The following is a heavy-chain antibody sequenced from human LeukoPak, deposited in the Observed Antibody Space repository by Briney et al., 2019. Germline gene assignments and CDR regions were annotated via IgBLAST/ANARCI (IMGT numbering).Heavy chain of an antibody. CDR3: AASGVTFGGVIAISY. CDR2: IYQSGSN. D-gene: IGHD3-16*02. J-gene: IGHJ4*02. Sequence: PSETLSLTCSVSGYTISSGYYWGWIRQPPGKGLEWIGNIYQSGSNYYNPSLKSRVTISVDTSKNQFSLKLSSVTAADTAVYYCAASGVTFGGVIAISYWGQGTLVTVSS. CDR1: GYTISSGYY. V-gene: IGHV4-38-2*02.